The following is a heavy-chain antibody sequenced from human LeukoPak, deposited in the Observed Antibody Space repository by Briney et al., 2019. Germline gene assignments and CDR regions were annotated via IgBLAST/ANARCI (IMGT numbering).Heavy chain of an antibody. Sequence: PSETLSLTCTVSGGSISSYYWSWIRQPPGKGLEWIGYIYYSGSTNYNPSLKSRVTISVDTSKNQFSLKLSSVTAADTAVYYCARARDGYNWEYYFDYWGQGTLVTVSS. J-gene: IGHJ4*02. D-gene: IGHD5-24*01. CDR1: GGSISSYY. CDR2: IYYSGST. V-gene: IGHV4-59*01. CDR3: ARARDGYNWEYYFDY.